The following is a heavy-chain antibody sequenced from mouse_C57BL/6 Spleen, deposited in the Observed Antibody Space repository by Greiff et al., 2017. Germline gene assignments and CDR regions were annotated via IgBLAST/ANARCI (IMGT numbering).Heavy chain of an antibody. CDR2: IFPGSGST. D-gene: IGHD1-1*01. CDR3: ARGGYYGSSYTAWFAY. Sequence: QVQLQQSGPELVKPGASVKISCKASGYTFTDYYINWVKQRPGQGLEWIGWIFPGSGSTYYNEKFKGKATLTVDKSSSTAYMLLSSLTSEDSAVYFCARGGYYGSSYTAWFAYWGQGTLVTVSA. CDR1: GYTFTDYY. V-gene: IGHV1-75*01. J-gene: IGHJ3*01.